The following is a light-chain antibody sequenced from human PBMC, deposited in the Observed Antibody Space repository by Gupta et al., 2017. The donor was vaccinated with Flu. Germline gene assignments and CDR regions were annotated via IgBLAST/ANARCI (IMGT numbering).Light chain of an antibody. Sequence: ERTTLSCRASQSVSSSYVAWYQQKPGQAPRLLIYGASSRATGIPDRFSGSGSGTDFTLTISRLEPEDFAVYYCQQYGSSPRTFGQGTKVEIK. CDR1: QSVSSSY. V-gene: IGKV3-20*01. CDR3: QQYGSSPRT. CDR2: GAS. J-gene: IGKJ1*01.